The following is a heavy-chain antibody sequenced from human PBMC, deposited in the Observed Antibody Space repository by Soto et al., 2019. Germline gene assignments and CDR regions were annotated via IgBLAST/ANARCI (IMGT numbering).Heavy chain of an antibody. D-gene: IGHD3-9*01. Sequence: SETLSLTCTVSGGSISSYYWTWIRQPPGKGLEWIGYIYYSGSTNYNPSLKSRVTISVATSKTQFSLKLSSVTAADTAVYYCARLVHFDWSTLNWFDPWGQGTLVTVSS. CDR1: GGSISSYY. J-gene: IGHJ5*02. CDR2: IYYSGST. V-gene: IGHV4-59*08. CDR3: ARLVHFDWSTLNWFDP.